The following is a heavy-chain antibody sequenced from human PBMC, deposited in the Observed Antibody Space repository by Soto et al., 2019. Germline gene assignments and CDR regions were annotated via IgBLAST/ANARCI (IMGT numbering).Heavy chain of an antibody. CDR1: GYAFTTYG. CDR3: ARGMYGDH. V-gene: IGHV1-18*01. J-gene: IGHJ4*02. CDR2: ISAHNGNT. Sequence: QVHLVQSGAEVKKAGASVKVSCKGSGYAFTTYGITWVRQAPGQGLEWMGWISAHNGNTNYAQKLHGRVTVTRDTSTSTAYMELRSLRSDDTAVYYCARGMYGDHWGQGALVTVSS. D-gene: IGHD2-8*01.